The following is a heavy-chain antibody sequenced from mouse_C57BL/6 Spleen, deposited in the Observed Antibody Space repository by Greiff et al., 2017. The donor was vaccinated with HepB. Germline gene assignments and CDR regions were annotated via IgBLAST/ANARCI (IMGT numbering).Heavy chain of an antibody. J-gene: IGHJ4*01. V-gene: IGHV3-6*01. CDR1: GYSITSGYY. CDR2: ISYDGSN. CDR3: ARESTVVADDYYAMDY. Sequence: EVQLVESGPGLVKPSQSLSLTCSVTGYSITSGYYWNWIRQFPGNKLEWMGYISYDGSNNYNPSLKNRISITRDTSKNQFFLKLNSVTTEDTATYDCARESTVVADDYYAMDYWGQGTSVTVSS. D-gene: IGHD1-1*01.